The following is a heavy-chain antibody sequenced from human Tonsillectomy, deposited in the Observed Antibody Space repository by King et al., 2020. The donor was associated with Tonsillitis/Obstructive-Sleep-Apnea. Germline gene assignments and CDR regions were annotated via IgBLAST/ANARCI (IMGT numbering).Heavy chain of an antibody. J-gene: IGHJ4*02. CDR1: GGSFSGYY. CDR2: INHSGST. Sequence: VQLQQWGAGLLKPSETLSLTCAVYGGSFSGYYWSWIRQPPGKGLEWIGEINHSGSTNYNPSLKSRVTITVDTSKNQFSLKLSSVTAADTAVYYCARGLSGLVIVVVVARFDYYFDYWGQGTLVTVSS. CDR3: ARGLSGLVIVVVVARFDYYFDY. D-gene: IGHD2-15*01. V-gene: IGHV4-34*01.